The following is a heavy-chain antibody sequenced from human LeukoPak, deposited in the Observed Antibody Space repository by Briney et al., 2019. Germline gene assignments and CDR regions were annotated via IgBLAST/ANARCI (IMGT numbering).Heavy chain of an antibody. Sequence: GGSLRLSCAASGFTVSSNYMSWVRQAPGKGLEWVSVIYSGGSTYYADSVKGRFTISRDNSKNTLYLQMNSLRAEDTAVYYCARGWYSSVNFDYWGQGTLVTVSS. CDR2: IYSGGST. CDR3: ARGWYSSVNFDY. J-gene: IGHJ4*02. D-gene: IGHD6-19*01. V-gene: IGHV3-66*01. CDR1: GFTVSSNY.